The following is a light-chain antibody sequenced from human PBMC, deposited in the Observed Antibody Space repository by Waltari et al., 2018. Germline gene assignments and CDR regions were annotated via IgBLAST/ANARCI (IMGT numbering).Light chain of an antibody. V-gene: IGKV1-39*01. CDR3: QQSYSTPWT. Sequence: DIQMTQSPSSLSASVGDRVIITCRASQTITNYINWYQQKSGKAPKLLIYAASSLQSGVPSRFSGSGSGTDFTLTITSLQPEDFATYHCQQSYSTPWTFGQGTKVEIK. CDR2: AAS. J-gene: IGKJ1*01. CDR1: QTITNY.